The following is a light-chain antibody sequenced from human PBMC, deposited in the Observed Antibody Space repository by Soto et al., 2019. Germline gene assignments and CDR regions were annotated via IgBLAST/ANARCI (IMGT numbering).Light chain of an antibody. J-gene: IGKJ5*01. Sequence: DIVMTQSPDSLAVSLGERATINCKSSQSVLYSSNNKNYLAWYQQKPGRAPKLLIYAASSLQSGVPSRFSGSGSGTDFILTISSLQPEDFATYYCQQSYSTPRDFGQGTDWRL. CDR2: AAS. V-gene: IGKV4-1*01. CDR1: QSVLYSSNNKNY. CDR3: QQSYSTPRD.